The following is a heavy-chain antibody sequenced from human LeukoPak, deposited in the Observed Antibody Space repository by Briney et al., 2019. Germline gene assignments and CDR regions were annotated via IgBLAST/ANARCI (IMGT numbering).Heavy chain of an antibody. CDR2: LSGSGVTI. Sequence: GGSLRLSCGASGFTFSTYAMTWVRQAPGKGLEWVASLSGSGVTIFYADSVKGRFTISRDNSKNTVYLQMNSLRDEDTAVYYCAKGSPTSSGYCGVEYWGQGTLVTVSS. CDR3: AKGSPTSSGYCGVEY. V-gene: IGHV3-23*01. CDR1: GFTFSTYA. J-gene: IGHJ4*02. D-gene: IGHD3-22*01.